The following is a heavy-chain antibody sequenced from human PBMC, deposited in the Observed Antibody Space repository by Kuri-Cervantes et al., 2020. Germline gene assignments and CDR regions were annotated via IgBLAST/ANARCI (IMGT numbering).Heavy chain of an antibody. D-gene: IGHD3-16*02. CDR1: GGSISSSSYY. J-gene: IGHJ5*02. CDR2: IYYSGST. Sequence: SETLSLTCTVSGGSISSSSYYWGWIRQPPGKGLEWIGSIYYSGSTYYNPSLKSRVTISVDTSKNQFSLKLSSVTAADTAVYYCAREVPVLYDYVWGSYRYGNWFDPWGQGNRV. V-gene: IGHV4-39*07. CDR3: AREVPVLYDYVWGSYRYGNWFDP.